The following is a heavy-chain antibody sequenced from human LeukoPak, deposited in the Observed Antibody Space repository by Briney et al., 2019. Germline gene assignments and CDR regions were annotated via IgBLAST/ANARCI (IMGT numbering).Heavy chain of an antibody. V-gene: IGHV4-39*07. CDR3: ATTTIRLGY. Sequence: PSETLSLTCSVSGGSISSSSFYWGWIRQPPGKGLEWIGSIYYSGTIYYNPSLKSRVTISVDTSKNKFSLKLSSVTAADTAIYYCATTTIRLGYWGQGTLVTVSS. CDR1: GGSISSSSFY. J-gene: IGHJ4*02. CDR2: IYYSGTI. D-gene: IGHD1-26*01.